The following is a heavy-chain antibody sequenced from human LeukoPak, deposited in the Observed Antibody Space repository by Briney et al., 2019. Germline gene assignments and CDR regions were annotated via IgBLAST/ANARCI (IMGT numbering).Heavy chain of an antibody. D-gene: IGHD3-16*01. CDR3: ARDGFRGPSDY. CDR1: GYTFNSYS. J-gene: IGHJ4*02. Sequence: GASVKVSCKASGYTFNSYSINWVRQAPGQGLEWMGSINAYNGNTNYAQKVQGRVTMTTDTSTSTAYMELRSPRSDDTALYYCARDGFRGPSDYWGQGTLVTVSS. V-gene: IGHV1-18*01. CDR2: INAYNGNT.